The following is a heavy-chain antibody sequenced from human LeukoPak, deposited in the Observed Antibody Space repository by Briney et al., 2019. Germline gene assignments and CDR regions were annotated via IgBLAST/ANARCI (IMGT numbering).Heavy chain of an antibody. J-gene: IGHJ4*02. V-gene: IGHV3-21*01. CDR3: AGTTEITMVRGVSDY. CDR2: ISSSSSYL. CDR1: GFTFSSYS. Sequence: GGSLRLSCAASGFTFSSYSMNWVRQAPGKGLEWVSSISSSSSYLYYADSVKGRFTISRDNAKNSLYLQMNSLRAEDTAVYYCAGTTEITMVRGVSDYWGQGTLVTVSS. D-gene: IGHD3-10*01.